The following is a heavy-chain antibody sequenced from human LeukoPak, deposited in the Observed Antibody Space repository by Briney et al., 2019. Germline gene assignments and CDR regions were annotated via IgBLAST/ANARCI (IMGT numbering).Heavy chain of an antibody. CDR2: IKQDGSEK. Sequence: GGSLRLSCAASGFTFSNYWMSWVRQAPGKGLEGVANIKQDGSEKYYVDSVKGRFTVSRDNAKNSLYLQMNSLRVEDSAIYYCGCGDRDSHDRIDQWGRGTQVTVSS. CDR1: GFTFSNYW. CDR3: GCGDRDSHDRIDQ. D-gene: IGHD5-12*01. V-gene: IGHV3-7*01. J-gene: IGHJ4*02.